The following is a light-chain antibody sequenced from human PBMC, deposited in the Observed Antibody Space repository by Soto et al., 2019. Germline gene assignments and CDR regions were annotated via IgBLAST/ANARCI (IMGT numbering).Light chain of an antibody. CDR2: EVS. J-gene: IGLJ1*01. CDR3: SSYTSSSTLDV. CDR1: SSGVGGYNY. V-gene: IGLV2-14*01. Sequence: QSVLTQPASVSGSPGQSITISCTGTSSGVGGYNYVSWYRQHPGKAPKLMIYEVSNRPSGVSNRFSGSKSGNTASLTISGLQAGDEADYYCSSYTSSSTLDVFGTGTKVTVL.